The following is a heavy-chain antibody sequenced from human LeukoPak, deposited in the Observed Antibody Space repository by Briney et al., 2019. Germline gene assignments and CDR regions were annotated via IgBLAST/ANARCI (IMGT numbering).Heavy chain of an antibody. CDR3: AREAAVVGYFDY. Sequence: SETLSLTCAVYGGSFSGYYWSWIRQPPGKGLEWIGEINHSGSTNYNPSLKSRVTISVDTSKNQFSLKLSSVTAADTAVYYCAREAAVVGYFDYWGQGTLVTVSS. V-gene: IGHV4-34*01. CDR2: INHSGST. D-gene: IGHD6-19*01. CDR1: GGSFSGYY. J-gene: IGHJ4*02.